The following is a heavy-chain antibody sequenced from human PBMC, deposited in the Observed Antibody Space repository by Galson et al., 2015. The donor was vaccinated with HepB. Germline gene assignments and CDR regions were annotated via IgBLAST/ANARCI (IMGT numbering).Heavy chain of an antibody. V-gene: IGHV7-4-1*02. CDR1: GYTFTDYV. J-gene: IGHJ6*03. CDR3: ARSPLRFLDWLPYYDYYYMDV. D-gene: IGHD3-3*01. Sequence: SCKASGYTFTDYVVNWVRQAPGQGLEWMGWMNTNTGKPTYAPGFAGRFVFSLDTSVTTAYLQISSLETDDTVVYYCARSPLRFLDWLPYYDYYYMDVWGEGTTVTVSS. CDR2: MNTNTGKP.